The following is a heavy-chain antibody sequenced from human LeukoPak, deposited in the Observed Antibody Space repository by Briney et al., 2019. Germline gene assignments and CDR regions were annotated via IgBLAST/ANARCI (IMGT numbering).Heavy chain of an antibody. CDR2: ISGSGGST. V-gene: IGHV3-23*01. Sequence: GGSLRLSCAASGFTFSSYAMSWVRQAPGKGLEWVSAISGSGGSTYYADSVKGRFTISRDNSKNTLYLQMSSLRAEDTAVYYCARSLIAAVALNYWGQGTLVTVSS. J-gene: IGHJ4*02. CDR1: GFTFSSYA. CDR3: ARSLIAAVALNY. D-gene: IGHD6-6*01.